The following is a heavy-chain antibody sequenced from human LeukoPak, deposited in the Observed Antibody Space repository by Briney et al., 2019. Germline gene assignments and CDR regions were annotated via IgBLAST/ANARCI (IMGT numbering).Heavy chain of an antibody. Sequence: GGSLRLSCAASGFTFSSYSMNWVRQAPGKGLEWVSSISSSSSYIYYADSVKGRFTISRDNAKNSLYLQMNSLRAEDTAVYYCARRLNRLYSSGPNFDYWGQGTLVTVSS. CDR1: GFTFSSYS. V-gene: IGHV3-21*01. D-gene: IGHD6-19*01. CDR2: ISSSSSYI. J-gene: IGHJ4*02. CDR3: ARRLNRLYSSGPNFDY.